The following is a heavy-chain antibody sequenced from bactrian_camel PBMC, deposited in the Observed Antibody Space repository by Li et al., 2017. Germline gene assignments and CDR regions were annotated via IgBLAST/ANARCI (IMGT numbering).Heavy chain of an antibody. CDR3: AAGCRYGGGLMDSDRYNY. V-gene: IGHV3S40*01. D-gene: IGHD5*01. Sequence: DVQLVESGGGSVQTGGSLRLSCAASGYTFSNYCMGWFRQAPGKEREGVAAISVGGEDTYYADSVKGRFTISQDDARNTVFLEMNNLKPEDTAMYYCAAGCRYGGGLMDSDRYNYWGQGTQVTVS. CDR2: ISVGGEDT. CDR1: GYTFSNYC. J-gene: IGHJ4*01.